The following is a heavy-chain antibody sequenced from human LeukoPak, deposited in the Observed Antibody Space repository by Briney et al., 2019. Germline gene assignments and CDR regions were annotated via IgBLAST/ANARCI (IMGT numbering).Heavy chain of an antibody. CDR3: ASNIYSNPMGTNPLDY. V-gene: IGHV4-39*01. J-gene: IGHJ4*02. CDR1: GGSISSSSYY. Sequence: SETLSLTCTVSGGSISSSSYYWGWIRQPPGKGLEWIGSIYYSGSTYYNPSLKSRVTISVDTSKNQFSLKLSSVTAADTAVYYCASNIYSNPMGTNPLDYWGQGTLVTVSS. D-gene: IGHD4-11*01. CDR2: IYYSGST.